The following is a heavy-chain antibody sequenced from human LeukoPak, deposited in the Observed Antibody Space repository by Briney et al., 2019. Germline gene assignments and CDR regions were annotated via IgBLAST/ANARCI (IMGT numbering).Heavy chain of an antibody. Sequence: ASVKVSCKASGYTLTSHYMYWVRQAPGQGLEWMGVINPSGGSTTYAQKFQGRVTLTRDTSTRTVYMELRSLRSDDTAVYYCARQGGYSSAIGMGYRGQGTLVTVSS. D-gene: IGHD6-19*01. CDR2: INPSGGST. CDR3: ARQGGYSSAIGMGY. J-gene: IGHJ4*02. CDR1: GYTLTSHY. V-gene: IGHV1-46*01.